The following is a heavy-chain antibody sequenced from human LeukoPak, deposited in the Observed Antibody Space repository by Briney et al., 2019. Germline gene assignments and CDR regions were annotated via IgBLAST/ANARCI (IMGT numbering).Heavy chain of an antibody. CDR1: GGSISSYY. CDR2: IYYSGST. D-gene: IGHD3-10*01. Sequence: PSETLSLTCTVSGGSISSYYWSWIRQPPGKGLEWIGYIYYSGSTNYNPSLKSRVTISVDTSKNQFSLKLSSVTAADTAVYYCARGLSYYGSAGYYYMDVWGKGTTVTVSS. J-gene: IGHJ6*03. CDR3: ARGLSYYGSAGYYYMDV. V-gene: IGHV4-59*01.